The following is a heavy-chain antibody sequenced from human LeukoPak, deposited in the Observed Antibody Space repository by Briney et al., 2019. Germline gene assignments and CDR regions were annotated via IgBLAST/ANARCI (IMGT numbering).Heavy chain of an antibody. Sequence: GGSLRLSCAASGFTFSSYSMNWVRQAPGKGLEWVSSISSSSYIYYADSVKGRFTISRDNSKNTLYLQMNSLRAEDTAVYYCARERIRAAAGPFQHWGQGTLVTVSS. D-gene: IGHD6-13*01. CDR1: GFTFSSYS. CDR3: ARERIRAAAGPFQH. J-gene: IGHJ1*01. CDR2: ISSSSYI. V-gene: IGHV3-21*01.